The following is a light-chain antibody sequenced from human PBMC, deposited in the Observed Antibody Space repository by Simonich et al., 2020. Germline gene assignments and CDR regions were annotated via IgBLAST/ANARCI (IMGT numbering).Light chain of an antibody. CDR2: DVS. Sequence: QSALTQPASVSGSPGQSITISCTGTSSDVGGYNYVSWYQQHPGKVPKLMIYDVSKRPSGVSNRFAGSKSGNTASLTSSGLQAEDEADYYCCSYAGSSTVFGGGTKLTVL. CDR1: SSDVGGYNY. CDR3: CSYAGSSTV. V-gene: IGLV2-14*01. J-gene: IGLJ3*02.